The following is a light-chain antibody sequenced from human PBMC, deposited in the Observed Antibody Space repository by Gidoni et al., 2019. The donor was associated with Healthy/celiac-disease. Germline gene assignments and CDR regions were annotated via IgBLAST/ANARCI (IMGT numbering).Light chain of an antibody. V-gene: IGKV1-39*01. Sequence: DTQMTQSPSSLSASVGDRVTITCRASQSISSYLNWYQQKPGKAPKLLIYAASSLQSGVPSRFSGSGSGTDFTLTISSLQPEDFATYYCQQSYSTPVTFXXXTKVEIK. CDR2: AAS. CDR1: QSISSY. CDR3: QQSYSTPVT. J-gene: IGKJ1*01.